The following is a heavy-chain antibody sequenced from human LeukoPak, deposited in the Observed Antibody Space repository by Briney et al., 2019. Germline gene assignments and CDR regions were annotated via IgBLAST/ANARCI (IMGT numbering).Heavy chain of an antibody. Sequence: PGGSLRLSCAGYGFTFKDYGIHWVRQAPGKGLEWVSFIRFGGSNEFYADSVKGRFTISRDNSRDSLYLQMNSLRPDDTAVYYCAKSRVPPADPDAFDVWGQGTMVTVSS. CDR2: IRFGGSNE. V-gene: IGHV3-30*02. CDR3: AKSRVPPADPDAFDV. CDR1: GFTFKDYG. J-gene: IGHJ3*01.